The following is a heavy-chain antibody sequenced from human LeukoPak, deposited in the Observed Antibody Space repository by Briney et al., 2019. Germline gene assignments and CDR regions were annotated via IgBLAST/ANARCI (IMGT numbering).Heavy chain of an antibody. CDR1: GFTFSSYW. CDR3: ARDAYSSSWYSAFDI. V-gene: IGHV3-23*01. D-gene: IGHD6-13*01. CDR2: ISGSGGST. J-gene: IGHJ3*02. Sequence: GGSLRLSCAASGFTFSSYWMHWVRQAPGKGLEWVSGISGSGGSTYYADSVKGRFTISRDNSKKTVYLQMNSLRAEDTAVYYCARDAYSSSWYSAFDIWGQGTMVTVSS.